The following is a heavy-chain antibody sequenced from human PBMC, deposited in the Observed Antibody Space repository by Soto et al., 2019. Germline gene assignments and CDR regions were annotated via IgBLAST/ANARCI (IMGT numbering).Heavy chain of an antibody. V-gene: IGHV4-31*03. Sequence: PSETLSLTCTVSGGSISSGGYYWSWIRQHPGKGLEWIGYIYYSGSTYYKPSLKSRVTISVDTSKNQFSLKLTSVTAADTAVYYCATHPPYGPLDHWGQGTLVTVSS. CDR3: ATHPPYGPLDH. J-gene: IGHJ4*02. CDR2: IYYSGST. CDR1: GGSISSGGYY. D-gene: IGHD4-17*01.